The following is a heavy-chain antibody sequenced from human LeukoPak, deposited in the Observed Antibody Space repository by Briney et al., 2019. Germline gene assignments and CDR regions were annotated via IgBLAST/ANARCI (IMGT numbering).Heavy chain of an antibody. V-gene: IGHV3-23*01. CDR2: ISGSGGST. J-gene: IGHJ4*02. CDR1: GFTFSNYG. CDR3: AKLGEDIVVVPAAVIDY. Sequence: GGSLRLSCAASGFTFSNYGMTWVRQAPGKGLEWVSGISGSGGSTYYADSVKGRFTISRDNSKNTVYLQMNSLRAEDTAEYYCAKLGEDIVVVPAAVIDYWGQGTLVTVSS. D-gene: IGHD2-2*01.